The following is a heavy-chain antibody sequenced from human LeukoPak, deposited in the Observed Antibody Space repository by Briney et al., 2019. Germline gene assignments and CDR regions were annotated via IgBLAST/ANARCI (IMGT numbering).Heavy chain of an antibody. CDR1: GFSFTSYW. Sequence: GGSLRLSCVASGFSFTSYWMSWVRQAPGKGLEFVANINQDAGTTNYVDSVKGRFTISRDNAENSLYLQTSSLRAEDTALYYCARDPGWSSFDIWGQGIMVNVSS. CDR3: ARDPGWSSFDI. J-gene: IGHJ3*02. V-gene: IGHV3-7*01. D-gene: IGHD2-15*01. CDR2: INQDAGTT.